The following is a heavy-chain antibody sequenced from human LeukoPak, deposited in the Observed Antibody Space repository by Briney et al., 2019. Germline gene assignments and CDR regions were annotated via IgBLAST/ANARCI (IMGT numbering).Heavy chain of an antibody. CDR3: ARDQCIAVAGTRNPAGY. CDR1: GFTFSSYW. V-gene: IGHV3-74*01. CDR2: INSDGSST. D-gene: IGHD6-19*01. J-gene: IGHJ4*02. Sequence: GGSLRLSCAASGFTFSSYWMHWVRQAPGKGLVWVSRINSDGSSTSYADSVKGRFTISRDNAKNTLYLQMNSLRAEDTAVYYCARDQCIAVAGTRNPAGYWGQGTLVTVSS.